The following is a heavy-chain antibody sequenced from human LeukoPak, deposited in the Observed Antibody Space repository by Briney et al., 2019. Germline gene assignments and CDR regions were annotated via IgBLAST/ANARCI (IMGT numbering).Heavy chain of an antibody. CDR1: GGSFSAYY. J-gene: IGHJ4*02. V-gene: IGHV4-34*01. D-gene: IGHD3-22*01. CDR2: INHSGSS. CDR3: ARGQPVDYYDSSGFYRPFDY. Sequence: SETLSLTCAVYGGSFSAYYWSWIRQPPGKGLEWMGEINHSGSSNYNPSLRSRVTISVDTSKNQFSLNLNSVTAADTAVYYCARGQPVDYYDSSGFYRPFDYWGQGTLVTVSS.